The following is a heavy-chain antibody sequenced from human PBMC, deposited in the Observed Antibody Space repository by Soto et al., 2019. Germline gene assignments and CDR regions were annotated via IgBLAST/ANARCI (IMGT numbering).Heavy chain of an antibody. D-gene: IGHD2-2*01. J-gene: IGHJ5*02. Sequence: QVQLVESGGGVVQPGRSLRLSCAASGFTFSSYGMHWVRQAPGKGLEWVAVIWYDGSNKYYADSVKGRFTISRDNSKNTLYLQMNSLRAEDTAVYYCAREYQLLGRWSDPWGQGTLVTVSS. CDR1: GFTFSSYG. V-gene: IGHV3-33*01. CDR3: AREYQLLGRWSDP. CDR2: IWYDGSNK.